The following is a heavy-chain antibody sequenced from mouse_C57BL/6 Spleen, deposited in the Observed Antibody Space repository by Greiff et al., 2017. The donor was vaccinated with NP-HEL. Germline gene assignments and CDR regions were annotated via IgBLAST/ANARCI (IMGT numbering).Heavy chain of an antibody. J-gene: IGHJ2*01. D-gene: IGHD2-2*01. Sequence: VQLQQPGTELVKPGASVKLSCKASGYTFTSYWMHWVKQRPGQGLEWIGNINPSNGGTNYNEKFQSKATLTVDKSSSPAYMQLSSLTSEDSAVYYCARDGYGDYFDYWGQGTTLTVSS. CDR1: GYTFTSYW. CDR2: INPSNGGT. V-gene: IGHV1-53*01. CDR3: ARDGYGDYFDY.